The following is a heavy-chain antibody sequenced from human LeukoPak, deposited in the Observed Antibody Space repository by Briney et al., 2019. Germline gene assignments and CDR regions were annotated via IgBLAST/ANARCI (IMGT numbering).Heavy chain of an antibody. CDR2: IKEDGREK. V-gene: IGHV3-7*04. J-gene: IGHJ4*02. Sequence: GSLRLSCAGSGFTFGTYWMRWVRQAPGKGLEWVATIKEDGREKWYVDSVKGRFTISRDNAKNSLYLQMNSLRAEDTAVYFCARDWLRANGYWGQGTLVTVSS. CDR3: ARDWLRANGY. CDR1: GFTFGTYW. D-gene: IGHD5-12*01.